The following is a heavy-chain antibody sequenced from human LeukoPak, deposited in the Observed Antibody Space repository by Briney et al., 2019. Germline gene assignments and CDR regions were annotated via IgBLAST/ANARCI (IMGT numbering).Heavy chain of an antibody. Sequence: SETLSLTCTVSGVSISSGDYYCSWIRQPPGKGLEWIGYIYYSGNTYYNPSLKSRVTISVDTSKNQFSLKLNSVTAADTAAYFCARGEFYDIYNWFDPWGQGTLVTVSS. J-gene: IGHJ5*02. V-gene: IGHV4-30-4*01. CDR3: ARGEFYDIYNWFDP. D-gene: IGHD3-9*01. CDR1: GVSISSGDYY. CDR2: IYYSGNT.